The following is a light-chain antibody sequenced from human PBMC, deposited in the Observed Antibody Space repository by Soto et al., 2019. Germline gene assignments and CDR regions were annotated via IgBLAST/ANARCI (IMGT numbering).Light chain of an antibody. CDR2: DAS. Sequence: IHITQSPSSLSSSLGDIVTITFQASEEISNHLNWYQVKSGKAHKLLIYDASNLQTGVPSRFSGSGSGTDFTLTISSLQPEDSATFYCQQYDNVGMTFGQGTRLEIK. CDR3: QQYDNVGMT. CDR1: EEISNH. V-gene: IGKV1-33*01. J-gene: IGKJ5*01.